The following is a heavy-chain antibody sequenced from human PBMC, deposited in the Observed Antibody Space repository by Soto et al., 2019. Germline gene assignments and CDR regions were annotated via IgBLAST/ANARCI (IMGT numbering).Heavy chain of an antibody. CDR1: GYTFTGYY. Sequence: ASVKVSCKASGYTFTGYYMHWVRQAPGQGLEWMGWINPNSSGTNYAQKFQGWVTMTRDTSISTAYMELSRLRSDDTAVYYCAVMAAAGTASDFDYWGQGTLVTVSS. CDR2: INPNSSGT. CDR3: AVMAAAGTASDFDY. J-gene: IGHJ4*02. V-gene: IGHV1-2*04. D-gene: IGHD6-13*01.